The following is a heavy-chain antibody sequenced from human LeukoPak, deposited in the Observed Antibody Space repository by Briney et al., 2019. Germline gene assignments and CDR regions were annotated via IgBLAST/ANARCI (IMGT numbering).Heavy chain of an antibody. V-gene: IGHV3-7*05. CDR3: ASGGHIDY. CDR1: GLTLSSFW. D-gene: IGHD3-16*01. Sequence: GGSLRLSCAASGLTLSSFWMSWVRQAPGKGLEWVANIKGDGSEKYYVDSVKGRFTISRDNAQNSLYLQVNSLRAEDTAVYYCASGGHIDYCGQGTVVSVSS. J-gene: IGHJ4*02. CDR2: IKGDGSEK.